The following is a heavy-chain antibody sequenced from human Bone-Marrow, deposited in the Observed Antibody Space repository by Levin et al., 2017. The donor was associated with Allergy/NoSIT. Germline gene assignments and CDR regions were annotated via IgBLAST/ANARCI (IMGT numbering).Heavy chain of an antibody. J-gene: IGHJ4*02. V-gene: IGHV3-15*01. Sequence: NTGGSLRLSCAASGFTFSNAWMSWVRQAPGKGLEWVGRIKSKTYGGTADYAAFVNGRFTISRDDSKSMMYLEMNSLKTEDTGVYYCGDLGYGYSSDWGQGTLVTVSS. CDR1: GFTFSNAW. CDR2: IKSKTYGGTA. CDR3: GDLGYGYSSD. D-gene: IGHD5-18*01.